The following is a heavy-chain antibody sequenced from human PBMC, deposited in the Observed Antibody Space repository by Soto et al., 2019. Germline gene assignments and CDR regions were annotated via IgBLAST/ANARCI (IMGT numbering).Heavy chain of an antibody. V-gene: IGHV1-69*13. CDR3: EAEMTFRKLSVV. CDR1: GDTDTNYV. Sequence: SVKVSCKASGDTDTNYVISWVRQAPGQGLEWMGGIFPKFGTTYSAQKLQDRLTITADESTSTVYMQLSSLRPDDTAVYYCEAEMTFRKLSVVWGQGTTVTVSS. D-gene: IGHD3-16*02. CDR2: IFPKFGTT. J-gene: IGHJ6*02.